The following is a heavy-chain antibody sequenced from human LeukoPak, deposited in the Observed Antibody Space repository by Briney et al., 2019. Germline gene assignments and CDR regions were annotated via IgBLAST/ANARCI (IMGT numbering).Heavy chain of an antibody. CDR1: GGSISSSSYY. J-gene: IGHJ5*02. D-gene: IGHD2-21*01. V-gene: IGHV4-39*07. CDR3: ARRVRVIPNWFDP. CDR2: IYYSGST. Sequence: SETLSLTCTVSGGSISSSSYYWGWIRQPPGKGLEWIVSIYYSGSTYYNPSLKSRVTISVDTSKNQFSLKLTSVTAADTVVYYCARRVRVIPNWFDPWGQGTLVTGSS.